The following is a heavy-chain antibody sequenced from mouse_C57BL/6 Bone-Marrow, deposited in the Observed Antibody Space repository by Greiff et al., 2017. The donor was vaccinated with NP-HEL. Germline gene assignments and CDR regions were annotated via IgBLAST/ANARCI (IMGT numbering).Heavy chain of an antibody. CDR3: TEGDYCSSPYYFDY. Sequence: EVMLVESGGGLVQPGGSMKLSCVASGFTFSNYWMNWVRQSPEKGLEWVAQIRLKSDNYATHYAESVKGRFTISRDESKSSVYLQMNNLRAVDTGIYYCTEGDYCSSPYYFDYWGQGTTLTVSS. CDR2: IRLKSDNYAT. CDR1: GFTFSNYW. D-gene: IGHD1-1*01. V-gene: IGHV6-3*01. J-gene: IGHJ2*01.